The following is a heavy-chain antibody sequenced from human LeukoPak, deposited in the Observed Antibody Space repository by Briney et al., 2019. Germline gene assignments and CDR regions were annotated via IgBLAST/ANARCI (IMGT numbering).Heavy chain of an antibody. D-gene: IGHD3-10*01. J-gene: IGHJ4*02. Sequence: PGGSLRLSCAASGFIFSSYGMHWVRQAPGKGLEWVAFIRYDGNKKYYADFVKGRFTISRDNSKNTLYLQMNSLRSDDTAVYYCARVSSVGYITMVRGDFDYWGQGTLVTVSS. CDR2: IRYDGNKK. CDR1: GFIFSSYG. V-gene: IGHV3-30*02. CDR3: ARVSSVGYITMVRGDFDY.